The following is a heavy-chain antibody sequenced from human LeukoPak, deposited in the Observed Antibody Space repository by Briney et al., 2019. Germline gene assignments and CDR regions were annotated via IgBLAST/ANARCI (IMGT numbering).Heavy chain of an antibody. J-gene: IGHJ5*02. Sequence: SETLSLTCAVYGGSFSGYYWSWIRQPPGKGLEWIGEINHSGSTNYNPSLKSRVTISVDTSKNQFSLKLSSVTAVDTAVYYCARVFATSFVRSRCRFDPWGQGTLVTVSS. V-gene: IGHV4-34*01. CDR3: ARVFATSFVRSRCRFDP. CDR2: INHSGST. CDR1: GGSFSGYY. D-gene: IGHD2-15*01.